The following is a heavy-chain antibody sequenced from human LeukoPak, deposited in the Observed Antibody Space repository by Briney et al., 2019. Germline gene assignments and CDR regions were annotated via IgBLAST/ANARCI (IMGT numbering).Heavy chain of an antibody. CDR2: IYTSGST. D-gene: IGHD1-26*01. Sequence: SETLSLTCTVSGVSISSYYWSWIRQPAGKGLEWIGRIYTSGSTNYNPSLKSRVTMSVDTSKNQFSLKLSSVTAADTAMYYCARHQWELSPHDAFDIWGQGTMVTVSS. CDR1: GVSISSYY. J-gene: IGHJ3*02. V-gene: IGHV4-4*07. CDR3: ARHQWELSPHDAFDI.